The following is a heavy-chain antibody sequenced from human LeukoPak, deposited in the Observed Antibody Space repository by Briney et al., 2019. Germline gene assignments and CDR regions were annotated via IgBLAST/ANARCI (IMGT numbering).Heavy chain of an antibody. V-gene: IGHV3-7*01. CDR2: MNQDGSRN. CDR3: ARDSSGRYVGVGSDY. CDR1: GFTFSSYA. J-gene: IGHJ4*02. D-gene: IGHD6-19*01. Sequence: AGGSLRLSCAASGFTFSSYAMSWVRQAPGKGLEWVATMNQDGSRNYYVDSVKGRFTISRDNAKNSLYLQMGSLRAEDTAVYYCARDSSGRYVGVGSDYWGQGSLVTVSS.